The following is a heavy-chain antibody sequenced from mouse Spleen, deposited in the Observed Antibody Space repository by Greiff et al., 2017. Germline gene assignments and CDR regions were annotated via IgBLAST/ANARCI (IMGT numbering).Heavy chain of an antibody. CDR1: GYTFTSYW. V-gene: IGHV1S81*02. CDR2: INPSNGRT. CDR3: ARSTDYVDY. J-gene: IGHJ2*01. Sequence: VQLQQSGAELVKPGASVKLSCKASGYTFTSYWMHWVKQRPGQGLEWIGEINPSNGRTNYNEKFKSKATLTVDKSSSTAYMQLSSLTSEDSAVYYCARSTDYVDYWGQGTTLTVSS.